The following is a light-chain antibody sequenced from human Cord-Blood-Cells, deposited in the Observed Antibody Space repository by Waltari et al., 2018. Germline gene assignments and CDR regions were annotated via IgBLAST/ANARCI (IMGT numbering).Light chain of an antibody. V-gene: IGLV3-1*01. CDR2: QDS. J-gene: IGLJ2*01. Sequence: SYELTQPPSVSVSPGQTASITCSGDKLGDKYACWYQQKPGQSPVLVIVQDSKRPSVIPERFSGSNSGNTATLTISGTQAMDEADYYCQAWDSSTVVFGGGTKLTVL. CDR1: KLGDKY. CDR3: QAWDSSTVV.